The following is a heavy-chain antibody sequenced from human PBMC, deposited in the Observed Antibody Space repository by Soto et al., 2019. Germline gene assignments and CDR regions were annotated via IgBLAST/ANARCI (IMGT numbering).Heavy chain of an antibody. CDR3: ARGHYDSSGYYPYYYYYGMDV. Sequence: SETLSLTCTVSGGSVSSGSYYWSWIRQPPGKGLEWIGYIYYSGSTNYNPSLKSRVTISVDTSKNQFSLKLSSVTAADTAVYYCARGHYDSSGYYPYYYYYGMDVWGQGTTVTVSS. CDR1: GGSVSSGSYY. J-gene: IGHJ6*02. V-gene: IGHV4-61*01. D-gene: IGHD3-22*01. CDR2: IYYSGST.